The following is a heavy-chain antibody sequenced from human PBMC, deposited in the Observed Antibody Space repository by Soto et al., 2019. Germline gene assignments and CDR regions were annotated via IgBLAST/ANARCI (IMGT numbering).Heavy chain of an antibody. CDR1: GYTFTSYD. J-gene: IGHJ4*02. CDR3: VLTDEIAVAAKRAYYFDY. Sequence: QVQLVQSGAEVKKPGASVKVSCKASGYTFTSYDINWVRQATGQGLEWMGWMNPNSGNTGYAQKFQDRVTMTRNTSISTAYMELSSLRSEDTAVYYCVLTDEIAVAAKRAYYFDYWGQGTLVTVSS. D-gene: IGHD6-19*01. CDR2: MNPNSGNT. V-gene: IGHV1-8*01.